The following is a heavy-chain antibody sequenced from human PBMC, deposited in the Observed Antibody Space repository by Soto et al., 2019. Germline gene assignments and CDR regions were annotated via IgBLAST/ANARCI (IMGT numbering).Heavy chain of an antibody. Sequence: ASVKVSFKASGGTFSSYASSWVRQAPGQGLEWMGGIIPIFGTANYAQKFQGRVTITADESTSTAYMELSSLRSEDTAVYYCARDEYSSSGPFDYWGQGTLVTVSS. D-gene: IGHD6-6*01. CDR3: ARDEYSSSGPFDY. V-gene: IGHV1-69*13. CDR1: GGTFSSYA. CDR2: IIPIFGTA. J-gene: IGHJ4*02.